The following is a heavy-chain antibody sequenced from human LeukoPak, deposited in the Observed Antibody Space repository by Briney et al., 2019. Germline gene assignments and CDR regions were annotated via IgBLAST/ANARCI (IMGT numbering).Heavy chain of an antibody. Sequence: ASVKVSCKASGYTFTSYGISWVRQAPGQGLEWMGWISAYNGNTNYAQKLQGRVTMTTDTSTSTAYMELRSLRSDDTAVYHCVYYDSSGYNWFDPWGQGTLVTVSS. D-gene: IGHD3-22*01. CDR3: VYYDSSGYNWFDP. CDR1: GYTFTSYG. CDR2: ISAYNGNT. V-gene: IGHV1-18*01. J-gene: IGHJ5*02.